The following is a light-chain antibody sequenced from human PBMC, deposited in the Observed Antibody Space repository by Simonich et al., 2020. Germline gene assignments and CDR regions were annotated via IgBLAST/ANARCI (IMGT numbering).Light chain of an antibody. CDR2: SQS. CDR3: QQYYSTPPLT. CDR1: RSVLYSSNNKNY. Sequence: DIVMTQSPDSLAVSLGERATINCKSSRSVLYSSNNKNYLAWYQQKPGQPPKMLIYSQSTRESGAPDRFRGSESGTDFTLTISSLQAEDVAVYYCQQYYSTPPLTFGGGTKVEIK. V-gene: IGKV4-1*01. J-gene: IGKJ4*01.